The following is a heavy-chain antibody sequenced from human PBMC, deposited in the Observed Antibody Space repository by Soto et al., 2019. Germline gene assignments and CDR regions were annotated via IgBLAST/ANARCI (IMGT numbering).Heavy chain of an antibody. D-gene: IGHD3-3*01. V-gene: IGHV2-5*02. CDR3: AHRVLRTVFGLVTTTAIYFDF. CDR1: GFSLTTSGVG. J-gene: IGHJ4*02. CDR2: IYWDDDK. Sequence: QITLNESGPTVVRPTETLTLTCRFSGFSLTTSGVGVGWICQSPGKAPEWLALIYWDDDKRYSASLKSRLTITTDTSKNQVVLTVSDLDPTDTATYYCAHRVLRTVFGLVTTTAIYFDFWGQGTPVAVSS.